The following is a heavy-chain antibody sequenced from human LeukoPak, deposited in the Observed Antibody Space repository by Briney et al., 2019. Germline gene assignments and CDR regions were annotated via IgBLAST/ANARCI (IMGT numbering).Heavy chain of an antibody. V-gene: IGHV3-48*03. CDR2: ISSSGSTI. CDR1: GFTFSFYD. CDR3: ARVYHDGWEYYYYYYMDV. D-gene: IGHD3-22*01. J-gene: IGHJ6*03. Sequence: GSLRLSCAAFGFTFSFYDMNWFRQPPGKGRVWVSYISSSGSTIYYAASVKGRFTISVDNTKNSLYLQMNSLRAEDTAVYYCARVYHDGWEYYYYYYMDVWGKGTTVTVSS.